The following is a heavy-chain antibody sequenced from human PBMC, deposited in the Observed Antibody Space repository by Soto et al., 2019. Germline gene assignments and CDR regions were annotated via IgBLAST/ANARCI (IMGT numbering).Heavy chain of an antibody. CDR1: GFTFSSYG. D-gene: IGHD3-22*01. V-gene: IGHV3-30*18. CDR3: AKSPDYDSSGYPQYYFDY. J-gene: IGHJ4*02. CDR2: ISYDGSNK. Sequence: PGGSLRLSCAASGFTFSSYGMHWVRQAPGKGLEWVAVISYDGSNKYYADSVKGRFTISRDNSKNTLYLQMNSLRAEDTAVYYCAKSPDYDSSGYPQYYFDYWGQGTLVTVSS.